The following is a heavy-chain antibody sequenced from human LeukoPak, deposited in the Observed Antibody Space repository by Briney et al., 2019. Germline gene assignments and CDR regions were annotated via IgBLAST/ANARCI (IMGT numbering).Heavy chain of an antibody. CDR3: ARTHYYGSGSYYNTDAFDI. D-gene: IGHD3-10*01. Sequence: SETLSLTCAVYGGSFSGYYWSWIRQPPGKGLEWIGEINHSGSTNYNPSLKSRVTISVDTSKNQFSLKLSSVTAADTAVYYCARTHYYGSGSYYNTDAFDIWGQGTMVTVSS. V-gene: IGHV4-34*01. CDR2: INHSGST. J-gene: IGHJ3*02. CDR1: GGSFSGYY.